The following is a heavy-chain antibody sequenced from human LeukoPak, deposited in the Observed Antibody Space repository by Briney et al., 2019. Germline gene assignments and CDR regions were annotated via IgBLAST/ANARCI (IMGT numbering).Heavy chain of an antibody. Sequence: AGGSLRLSCAASGFTVITNDMTWVRHAPGKGLEWVSVLYSDGNTKYADSVQGRFTISRDNSKNTLYLEMNSLSPDDTAVYYCARGVEPLAANTLAYWGQGTLVTVFS. CDR1: GFTVITND. CDR2: LYSDGNT. V-gene: IGHV3-53*01. CDR3: ARGVEPLAANTLAY. D-gene: IGHD1-14*01. J-gene: IGHJ4*02.